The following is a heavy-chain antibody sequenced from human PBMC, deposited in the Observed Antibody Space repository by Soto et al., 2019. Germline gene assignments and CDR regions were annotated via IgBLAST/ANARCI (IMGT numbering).Heavy chain of an antibody. CDR1: GFTFSSYA. J-gene: IGHJ4*02. Sequence: SLRLSCAASGFTFSSYAMHWVRQAPGKGLEWVALISYDGSNKYYADSVKGRFTISRDNSKNTLYVQMNSLRAEDTAVYYCVRDGVQQWLSYYFEYWGQGTLVTVSS. D-gene: IGHD6-19*01. V-gene: IGHV3-30-3*01. CDR2: ISYDGSNK. CDR3: VRDGVQQWLSYYFEY.